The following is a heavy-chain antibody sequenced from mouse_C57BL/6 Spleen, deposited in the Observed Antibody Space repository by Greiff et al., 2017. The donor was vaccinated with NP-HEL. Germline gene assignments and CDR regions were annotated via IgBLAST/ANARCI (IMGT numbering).Heavy chain of an antibody. V-gene: IGHV5-17*01. Sequence: EVKLVESGGGLVKPGGSLKLSCAASGFTFSDYGMHWVRQAPEKGLEWVAYISSGSSTIYYADTVKGRFTISRDNAKNTLFLQMTSLRSEDTAMYYCARGPHYYGSRGDYFDYWGQGTTLTVSS. J-gene: IGHJ2*01. D-gene: IGHD1-1*01. CDR1: GFTFSDYG. CDR3: ARGPHYYGSRGDYFDY. CDR2: ISSGSSTI.